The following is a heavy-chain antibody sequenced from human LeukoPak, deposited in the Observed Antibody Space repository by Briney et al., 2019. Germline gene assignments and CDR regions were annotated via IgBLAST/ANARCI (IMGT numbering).Heavy chain of an antibody. J-gene: IGHJ4*02. V-gene: IGHV4-30-2*01. Sequence: SQTLSLTCAVSGGSISSGGYSWSWIRQPPGKGLEWIGEINHSGSTNYNPSLKSRVTISVDTSKNQFSLKLSSVTAADTAVYYCARAEDGPGSYFDYWGQGTLVTVSS. D-gene: IGHD2-15*01. CDR1: GGSISSGGYS. CDR2: INHSGST. CDR3: ARAEDGPGSYFDY.